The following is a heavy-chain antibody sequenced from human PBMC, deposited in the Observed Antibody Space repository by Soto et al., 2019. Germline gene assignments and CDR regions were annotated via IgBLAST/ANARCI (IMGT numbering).Heavy chain of an antibody. Sequence: SETLSLTCTVSGGSISSGGYYWSWIRQHPGKGLEWIGYIYYSGSTYYNPSLKSRVTISVDTSKNQFSLKLSSVTAADTAVYYCVTYYDSSGYFDYWGQGTLVTVSS. J-gene: IGHJ4*02. D-gene: IGHD3-22*01. CDR3: VTYYDSSGYFDY. CDR1: GGSISSGGYY. V-gene: IGHV4-31*03. CDR2: IYYSGST.